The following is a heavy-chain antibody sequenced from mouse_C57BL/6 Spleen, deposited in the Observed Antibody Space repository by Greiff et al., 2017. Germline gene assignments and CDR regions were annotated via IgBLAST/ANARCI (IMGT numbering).Heavy chain of an antibody. CDR1: GYTFTSYW. D-gene: IGHD1-1*01. Sequence: VQLQQSGAELVRPGSSVKLSCKASGYTFTSYWMHWVKQRPIQGLEWIGNIDPSDSETHYNQKFKDKATLTVDKSSSTAYMQLSSLTSEDSAVYYCARGAYYYGSQYYFDYWGQGTTLTVSS. CDR2: IDPSDSET. J-gene: IGHJ2*01. CDR3: ARGAYYYGSQYYFDY. V-gene: IGHV1-52*01.